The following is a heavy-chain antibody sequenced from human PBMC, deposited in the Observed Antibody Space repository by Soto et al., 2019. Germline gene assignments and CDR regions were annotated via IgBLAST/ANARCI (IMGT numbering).Heavy chain of an antibody. V-gene: IGHV1-69*12. CDR2: IVPIFGTA. J-gene: IGHJ6*02. D-gene: IGHD5-12*01. CDR1: GGTFSSHG. Sequence: QVQLVQSGAEVKKPGSSVKVSCKASGGTFSSHGISWVRQAPGQGLEWMGGIVPIFGTADDAQRFRGRVTITADXSXSXSYMELSSLRSEDTAVYYCARGRYSGYDMPDTYYYYNYGMDVWGQGTTVTVSS. CDR3: ARGRYSGYDMPDTYYYYNYGMDV.